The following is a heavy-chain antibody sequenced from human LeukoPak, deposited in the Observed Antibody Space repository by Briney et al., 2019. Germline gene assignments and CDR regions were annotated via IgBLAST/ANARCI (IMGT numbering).Heavy chain of an antibody. CDR3: AKAVGIVVVITTIDY. Sequence: GGSLRLSCAASRFTFSTYWMSWVRQAPGKGLEWVANIKQDGSEKYYVDSVKGRFTISRDNAKNSLYLQMNSLRAEDTAVYYCAKAVGIVVVITTIDYWGQGTLVTVSS. J-gene: IGHJ4*02. D-gene: IGHD3-22*01. V-gene: IGHV3-7*01. CDR1: RFTFSTYW. CDR2: IKQDGSEK.